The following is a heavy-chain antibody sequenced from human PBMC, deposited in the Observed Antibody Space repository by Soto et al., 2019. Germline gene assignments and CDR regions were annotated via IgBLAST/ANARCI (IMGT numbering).Heavy chain of an antibody. J-gene: IGHJ3*02. CDR3: ARRRDGGSYNAFDI. Sequence: GESLKISCKGSGYTFSNYWIDWVRQMHGKGLEWMGIIYPGDSDTRYSPPFQGQVTISVDKSITTAYLQWSSLKASDTAMYYCARRRDGGSYNAFDIWGQGTMVPVSS. D-gene: IGHD3-10*01. CDR1: GYTFSNYW. V-gene: IGHV5-51*01. CDR2: IYPGDSDT.